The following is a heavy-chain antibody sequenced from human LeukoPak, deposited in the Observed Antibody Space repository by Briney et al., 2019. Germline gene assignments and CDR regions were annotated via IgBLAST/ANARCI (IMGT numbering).Heavy chain of an antibody. D-gene: IGHD3-22*01. CDR3: ARAGSYDSSGYYYEGYYFDY. V-gene: IGHV1-69*04. CDR1: GGTFSSYA. J-gene: IGHJ4*02. Sequence: GASVKVSCKASGGTFSSYAISWVRPAPGQGLEWMGRIIPILGIANYAQKFQGRVTITADKSTSTAYMELSSLRSEDTAVYYCARAGSYDSSGYYYEGYYFDYWGQGTLVTVSS. CDR2: IIPILGIA.